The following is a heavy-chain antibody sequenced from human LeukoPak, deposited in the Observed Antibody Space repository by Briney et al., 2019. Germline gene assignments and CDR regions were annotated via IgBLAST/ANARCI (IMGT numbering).Heavy chain of an antibody. CDR2: ISSSGSTI. CDR1: GFTFSDYY. CDR3: ARARPYSSGWQFDY. Sequence: GGSPRLSCAASGFTFSDYYMSWIRQAPGKGLEWVSYISSSGSTIYYADSVKGRFTISRDNAKNSLYLQMNSLRAEDTAVYYCARARPYSSGWQFDYWGQGTLVTVSS. J-gene: IGHJ4*02. D-gene: IGHD6-19*01. V-gene: IGHV3-11*01.